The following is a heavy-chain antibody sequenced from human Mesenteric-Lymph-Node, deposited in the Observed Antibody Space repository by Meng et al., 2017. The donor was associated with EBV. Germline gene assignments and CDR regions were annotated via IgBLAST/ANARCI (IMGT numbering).Heavy chain of an antibody. CDR3: AKDDYGGNPDY. Sequence: QVQLVESGGGVVQPGRALRLSCAASGFTLSSYGMHWVRQAPGKGLEWVAVISYDGSNKYYTDSVKGRFTISRDNSKNTLYLQMNSLRAEDTAVYYCAKDDYGGNPDYWGQGTLVTVSS. V-gene: IGHV3-30*18. CDR2: ISYDGSNK. CDR1: GFTLSSYG. D-gene: IGHD4-23*01. J-gene: IGHJ4*02.